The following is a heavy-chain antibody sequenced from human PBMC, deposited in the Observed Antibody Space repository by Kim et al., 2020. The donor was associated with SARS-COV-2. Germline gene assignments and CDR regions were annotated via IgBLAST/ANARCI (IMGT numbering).Heavy chain of an antibody. D-gene: IGHD3-22*01. J-gene: IGHJ6*02. CDR3: ARVSSRYDSSGYYYGYYYYCMDV. Sequence: GGSLRLSCAASGFTFSSYEMNWVRQAPGKGLEWVSYISSSGSTIYYADSVKGRFTISRDNAKNSLYLQMNSLRAEDTAVYYCARVSSRYDSSGYYYGYYYYCMDVWGQGTTVTVSS. CDR2: ISSSGSTI. V-gene: IGHV3-48*03. CDR1: GFTFSSYE.